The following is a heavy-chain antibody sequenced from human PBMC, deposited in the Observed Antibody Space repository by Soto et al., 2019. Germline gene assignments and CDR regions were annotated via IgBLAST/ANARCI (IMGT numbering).Heavy chain of an antibody. CDR1: SHG. V-gene: IGHV1-18*01. D-gene: IGHD2-2*01. Sequence: SHGIGWIRKKTKEGLEWMGWISTKNGDTKYAQDLQGRVTMTTDTSRGTVYMELRSLTSDGTAVYYCAREYCTSTRCYGPDYWGQGTLVTVSS. J-gene: IGHJ4*02. CDR3: AREYCTSTRCYGPDY. CDR2: ISTKNGDT.